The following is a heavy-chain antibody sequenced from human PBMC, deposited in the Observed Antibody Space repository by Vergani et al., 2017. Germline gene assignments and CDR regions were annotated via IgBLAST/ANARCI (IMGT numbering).Heavy chain of an antibody. V-gene: IGHV4-4*07. Sequence: QVQLPESGPGLVKPSETLSLTCTVSGGSISSYYWSWIRQPAGKGLEWIGRIYTSGSTNYNPSLKSRVTMSVDTSKNQFSLKLSSVTAADTAVYYCARSPPNDFWSGYYEAFDIWGQGTMVTVSS. J-gene: IGHJ3*02. D-gene: IGHD3-3*01. CDR3: ARSPPNDFWSGYYEAFDI. CDR2: IYTSGST. CDR1: GGSISSYY.